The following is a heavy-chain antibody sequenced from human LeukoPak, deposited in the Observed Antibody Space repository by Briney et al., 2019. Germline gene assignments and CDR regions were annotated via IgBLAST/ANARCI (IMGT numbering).Heavy chain of an antibody. V-gene: IGHV3-30*02. CDR3: AKNDISGYYADF. CDR1: GFYFYTYG. Sequence: GESLRLSCAASGFYFYTYGMHWVRQAPGEGLECYADSVKGRFTISRDNSKNTVYLQMNSLRPEDTAVYYCAKNDISGYYADFWGQGTLVIVSP. J-gene: IGHJ4*02. D-gene: IGHD3-22*01.